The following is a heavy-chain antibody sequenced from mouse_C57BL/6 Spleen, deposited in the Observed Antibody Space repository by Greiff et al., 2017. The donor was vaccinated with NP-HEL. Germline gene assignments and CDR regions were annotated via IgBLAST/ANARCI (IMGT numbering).Heavy chain of an antibody. V-gene: IGHV1-26*01. J-gene: IGHJ1*03. CDR2: INPNNGGT. D-gene: IGHD2-4*01. CDR1: GYTFTDYY. Sequence: EVKLQQSGPELVKPGASVKISCKASGYTFTDYYMNWVKQSHGKSLEWIGDINPNNGGTSYNQKFKGKATLTVDKSSSTAYMELRSLTSEDSAVYYCARFYYDYDWYFDVWGTGTTVTVSS. CDR3: ARFYYDYDWYFDV.